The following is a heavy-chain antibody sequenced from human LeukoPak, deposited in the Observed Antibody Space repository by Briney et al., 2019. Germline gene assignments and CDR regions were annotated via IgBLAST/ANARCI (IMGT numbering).Heavy chain of an antibody. V-gene: IGHV3-33*06. Sequence: GGSLRLSCAASGFSFSSYGMRWVRQAPGKGLEWVGDIWYDGSNKYYADSVKRRFTISRENSKNTLYLQMNSLRAEDTELYLSAKDLEEYCTGGNCYSCDDWGQGTLVTVSS. CDR3: AKDLEEYCTGGNCYSCDD. CDR1: GFSFSSYG. J-gene: IGHJ4*02. CDR2: IWYDGSNK. D-gene: IGHD2-15*01.